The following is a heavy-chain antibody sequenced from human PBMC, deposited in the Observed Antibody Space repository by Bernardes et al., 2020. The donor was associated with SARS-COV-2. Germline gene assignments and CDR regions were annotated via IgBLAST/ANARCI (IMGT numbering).Heavy chain of an antibody. J-gene: IGHJ6*02. Sequence: SETPSLTCTVSGGSISSSSYYWGWIRQPPGKGLEWIGSIYYSGSTYYNPSLKSRVTISVDTSKNQFSLKLSSVTAADTAVYYCARLYDSRYYYYGMDVWGQGTTVTVSS. CDR2: IYYSGST. V-gene: IGHV4-39*01. CDR3: ARLYDSRYYYYGMDV. D-gene: IGHD2-2*02. CDR1: GGSISSSSYY.